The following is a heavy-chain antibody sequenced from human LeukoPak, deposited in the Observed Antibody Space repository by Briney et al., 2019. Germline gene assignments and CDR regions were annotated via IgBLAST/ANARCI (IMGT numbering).Heavy chain of an antibody. CDR1: GFTVRTFY. D-gene: IGHD7-27*01. CDR3: AKDVHNWGLDC. J-gene: IGHJ4*02. CDR2: IYAGGAT. V-gene: IGHV3-53*01. Sequence: GGSLRLSCAASGFTVRTFYMAWVRQAPGKGLEWVSVIYAGGATYYADSVKGRFTVSRDTSKNTLSLQMDSLRAEDTAVYYCAKDVHNWGLDCWGQGALVTVSS.